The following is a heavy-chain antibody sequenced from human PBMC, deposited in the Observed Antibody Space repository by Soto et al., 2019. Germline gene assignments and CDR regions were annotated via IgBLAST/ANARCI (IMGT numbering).Heavy chain of an antibody. J-gene: IGHJ4*02. CDR2: SNPNSGGT. CDR1: GYTFTGYY. V-gene: IGHV1-2*02. CDR3: ARGSSGWSFDY. Sequence: QVQLVQSGAEVKKPGASVKVSCKASGYTFTGYYMHWVRQAPGQGLEWMGRSNPNSGGTNYAQRAQGRVTLTRDTAISTAYMELSRLRSDDTAVYYCARGSSGWSFDYWGQGALVTVSS. D-gene: IGHD6-19*01.